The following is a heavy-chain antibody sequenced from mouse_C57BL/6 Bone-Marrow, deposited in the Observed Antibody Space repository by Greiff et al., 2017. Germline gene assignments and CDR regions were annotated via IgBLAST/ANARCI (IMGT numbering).Heavy chain of an antibody. CDR3: ARWGYGNYGAWFAY. CDR2: INPSNGGT. J-gene: IGHJ3*01. CDR1: GYTFTSYW. D-gene: IGHD2-10*02. Sequence: VQLQQPGTELVKPGASVKLSCKASGYTFTSYWMHWVKQRPGQGLEWIGNINPSNGGTNYNEKFKSKATLTVDKSSSTAYMQLSSLTAEDSAVYYCARWGYGNYGAWFAYWGQGTLVTVSA. V-gene: IGHV1-53*01.